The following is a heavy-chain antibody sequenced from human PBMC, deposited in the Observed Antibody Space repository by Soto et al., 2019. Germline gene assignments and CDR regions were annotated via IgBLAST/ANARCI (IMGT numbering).Heavy chain of an antibody. CDR1: GGSISSSSYY. V-gene: IGHV4-39*01. D-gene: IGHD3-3*01. Sequence: SETLSLTCTVSGGSISSSSYYWGWIRQPPGKGLEWIGSIYYSGSTYYNPSLKSRVTISVDTSKNQFSLKLSSVTAADTAVYYCARRPHYDFWSGPSYGMDVWGQGTTVT. CDR2: IYYSGST. J-gene: IGHJ6*02. CDR3: ARRPHYDFWSGPSYGMDV.